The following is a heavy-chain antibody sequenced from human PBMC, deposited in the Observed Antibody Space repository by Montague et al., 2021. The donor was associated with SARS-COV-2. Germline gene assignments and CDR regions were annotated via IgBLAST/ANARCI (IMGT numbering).Heavy chain of an antibody. Sequence: SETLSLTCTVSGGSISSSSYYWGWIRGPPGKGLEWIGSIDYSGSTYYXPSVKSRVTISVDTSKNQFSLKLSSVTAADTAVYYCARVGRQQLVRLSGMDVWGQGTTVTVSS. CDR2: IDYSGST. V-gene: IGHV4-39*07. D-gene: IGHD6-13*01. CDR3: ARVGRQQLVRLSGMDV. CDR1: GGSISSSSYY. J-gene: IGHJ6*02.